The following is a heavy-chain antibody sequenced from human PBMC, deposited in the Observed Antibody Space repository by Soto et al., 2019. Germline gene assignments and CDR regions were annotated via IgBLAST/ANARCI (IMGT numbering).Heavy chain of an antibody. J-gene: IGHJ4*02. V-gene: IGHV1-18*04. CDR2: IGIYSGNT. CDR1: GFTFTSSA. CDR3: ARDPPPPDY. Sequence: ASVKVSCKASGFTFTSSAIHWVRQAPGQGLEWMGWIGIYSGNTNYAQKLQGRVTMTTDTSTSTAYMELRSLRSDDTAVYYCARDPPPPDYWGQGTLVTVSS.